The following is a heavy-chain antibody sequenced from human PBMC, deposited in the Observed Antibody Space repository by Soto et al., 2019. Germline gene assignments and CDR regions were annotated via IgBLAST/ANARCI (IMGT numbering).Heavy chain of an antibody. CDR3: ARVKEKDIVLVPAAMRQAFDI. CDR2: ISSSSSYI. D-gene: IGHD2-2*01. Sequence: EVQLVESGGGLVKPGGSLRLSCAASGFTFSSYSMNWVRQAPGKGLVWVSSISSSSSYIYYADSVKGRFTISRDNAKNSLKLQMNSMRAEDTAVYYCARVKEKDIVLVPAAMRQAFDICCLGTMVTVSS. J-gene: IGHJ3*02. V-gene: IGHV3-21*01. CDR1: GFTFSSYS.